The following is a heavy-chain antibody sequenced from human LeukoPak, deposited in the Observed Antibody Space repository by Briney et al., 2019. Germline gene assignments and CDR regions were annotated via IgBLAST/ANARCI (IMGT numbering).Heavy chain of an antibody. CDR1: GSSISSGAYY. CDR3: ARGRTGTTSFSPYYYYYYMDV. D-gene: IGHD1-7*01. J-gene: IGHJ6*03. CDR2: MYYTGST. Sequence: SQTLSLTCTVSGSSISSGAYYWSWIRQHPGKGLEWVGYMYYTGSTYYNPSLKSRLTISLDTSKNQFSLKLSSVTAADMAVYYCARGRTGTTSFSPYYYYYYMDVWGKGTTVTVSS. V-gene: IGHV4-31*03.